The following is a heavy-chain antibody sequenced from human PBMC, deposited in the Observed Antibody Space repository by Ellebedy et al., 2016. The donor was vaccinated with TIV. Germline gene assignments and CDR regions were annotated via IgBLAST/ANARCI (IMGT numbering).Heavy chain of an antibody. D-gene: IGHD6-6*01. CDR3: ATRITAPFEY. CDR1: GFTFSNYV. J-gene: IGHJ4*02. V-gene: IGHV3-23*01. Sequence: GGSLRLXCAASGFTFSNYVMNLVRQAPGTGLEWVSGLTSSGGSTYYADSVKGRFTIFRDNSKNTLYLQMNSLRAEDTAIYYCATRITAPFEYWGQGTLVTVSS. CDR2: LTSSGGST.